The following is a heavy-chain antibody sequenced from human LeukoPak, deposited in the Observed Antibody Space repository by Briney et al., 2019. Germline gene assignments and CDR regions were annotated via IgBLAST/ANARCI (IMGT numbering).Heavy chain of an antibody. Sequence: PGGSLRRSCAASGFTFSTFTMNWVRRAPGKGLEWVPSIISTVTTIYYADSGKGRFTISRDNAKNSLFLQMNSLRDEDTAVYYCARSASSDYWGLGTLVTVSS. V-gene: IGHV3-48*02. D-gene: IGHD1-26*01. J-gene: IGHJ4*02. CDR2: IISTVTTI. CDR1: GFTFSTFT. CDR3: ARSASSDY.